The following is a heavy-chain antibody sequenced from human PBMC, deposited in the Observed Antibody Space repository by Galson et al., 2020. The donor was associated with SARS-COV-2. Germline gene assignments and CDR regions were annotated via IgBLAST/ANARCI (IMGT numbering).Heavy chain of an antibody. CDR2: VYPSGTT. D-gene: IGHD3-22*01. CDR1: GYSVSTTNY. V-gene: IGHV4-38-2*02. J-gene: IGHJ2*01. CDR3: ARQGVNMIVLVTVPGWYFDL. Sequence: SETLSLTCTVSGYSVSTTNYWGWVRQPPGRGLEWIGSVYPSGTTYYNPSLKSRVTISVDTSKNQSSLRLDSVTAADTALYYCARQGVNMIVLVTVPGWYFDLWGSGTLVTVSS.